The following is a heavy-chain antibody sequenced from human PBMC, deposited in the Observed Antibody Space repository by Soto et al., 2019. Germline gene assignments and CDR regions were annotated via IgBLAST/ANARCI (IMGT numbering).Heavy chain of an antibody. Sequence: QVQLVESGGGVVQPGRSLRLSCVASGFTFSSYAMHWVRQAPGKGLEWVAVISYDGSNKYYADSVKGRFTISRDNSKNPLYLQMNSLRAEDTAVYYCARGEPYYYDSSGYYPFDYWGQGTLVTVSS. CDR2: ISYDGSNK. CDR3: ARGEPYYYDSSGYYPFDY. CDR1: GFTFSSYA. J-gene: IGHJ4*02. D-gene: IGHD3-22*01. V-gene: IGHV3-30-3*01.